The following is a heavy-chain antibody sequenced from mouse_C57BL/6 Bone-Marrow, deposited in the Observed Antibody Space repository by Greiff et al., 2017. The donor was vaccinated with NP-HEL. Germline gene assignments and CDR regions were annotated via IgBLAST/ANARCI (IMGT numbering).Heavy chain of an antibody. J-gene: IGHJ1*03. Sequence: QVHVKQSGAELVKPGASVKMSCKASGYTFTTYPIEWMKQNHGKSLEWIGNFHPYNDDTKYNEKFKGKATLTVEKSSSTVYLELSRLTSDDSAVYYCARGSNYGFWYFDVWGTGTTVTVSS. CDR2: FHPYNDDT. D-gene: IGHD2-5*01. CDR3: ARGSNYGFWYFDV. V-gene: IGHV1-47*01. CDR1: GYTFTTYP.